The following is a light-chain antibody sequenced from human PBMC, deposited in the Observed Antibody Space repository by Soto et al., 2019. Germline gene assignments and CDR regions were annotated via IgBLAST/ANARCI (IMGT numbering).Light chain of an antibody. Sequence: EVVLTQSPATLSLSPGEGATLSCRASQSISSSYLSWYPQKPGQAPRLLIYGASTRATGIPARFSGSGRGSGTDFTLTISSLQPEDFAVYYCLQDYNLPITFGQGTRLEIK. V-gene: IGKV3D-7*01. CDR1: QSISSSY. J-gene: IGKJ5*01. CDR2: GAS. CDR3: LQDYNLPIT.